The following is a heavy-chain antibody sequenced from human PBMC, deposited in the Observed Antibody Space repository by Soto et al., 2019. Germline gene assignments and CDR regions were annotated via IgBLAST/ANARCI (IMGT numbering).Heavy chain of an antibody. Sequence: QVQLQESGPGLVKPSETLSLTCSVSGGSTSTYHWSWIRQPAGQGLEWIGRISVSGGANYSPSLTSRVTMSLGTSKNRFSLKLTSVTASDTAVYYCAKGAGPPWFDPWGQGTLVTVSS. CDR2: ISVSGGA. V-gene: IGHV4-4*07. CDR3: AKGAGPPWFDP. J-gene: IGHJ5*02. CDR1: GGSTSTYH.